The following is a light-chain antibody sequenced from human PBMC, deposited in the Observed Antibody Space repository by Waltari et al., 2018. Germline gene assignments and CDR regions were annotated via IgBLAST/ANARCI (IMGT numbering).Light chain of an antibody. CDR1: SSDVRSYNL. V-gene: IGLV2-23*01. CDR3: CSYAGSSTLV. CDR2: EGS. Sequence: QSALTQPASVSGSPGQSITISCTGTSSDVRSYNLVTWHQQHPGKAPKPLIYEGSKRHSGVPNRFSGSKSGNTASLTISGLQAEDEADYYCCSYAGSSTLVFGGGTKLTVL. J-gene: IGLJ2*01.